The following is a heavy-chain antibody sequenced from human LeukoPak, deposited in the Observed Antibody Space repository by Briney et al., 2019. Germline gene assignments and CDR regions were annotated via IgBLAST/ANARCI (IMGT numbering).Heavy chain of an antibody. CDR3: ARVGADSGSYLTYFDY. CDR1: GGSISSSSYY. J-gene: IGHJ4*02. D-gene: IGHD1-26*01. V-gene: IGHV4-39*07. Sequence: SETLSLTCTVSGGSISSSSYYWGWIRQPPGKGLEWIGSIYYSGSTYYNPSLKSRVTISVDTSKNQFSLKLGSVTAADTAVYYCARVGADSGSYLTYFDYWGQGTLVTVSS. CDR2: IYYSGST.